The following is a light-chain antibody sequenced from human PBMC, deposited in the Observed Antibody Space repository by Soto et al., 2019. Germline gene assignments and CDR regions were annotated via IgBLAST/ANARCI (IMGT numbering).Light chain of an antibody. CDR3: ATWDDSLNLLHV. V-gene: IGLV1-44*01. CDR2: LNS. J-gene: IGLJ1*01. Sequence: QSVLTQPPSASGTPGQRVTISCSGGSSNIGSNYVSWYQQLPGMAPKLLIYLNSRRPSGVPDRFSGSKSGTSASLAISGLQSEDEAEYYCATWDDSLNLLHVFGTGTKVTVL. CDR1: SSNIGSNY.